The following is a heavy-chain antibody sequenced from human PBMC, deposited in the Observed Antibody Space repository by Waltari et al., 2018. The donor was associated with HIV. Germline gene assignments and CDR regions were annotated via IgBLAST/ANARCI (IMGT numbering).Heavy chain of an antibody. CDR1: GNTFTGYY. CDR3: ARVRGGGMDV. J-gene: IGHJ6*02. V-gene: IGHV1-2*01. D-gene: IGHD5-12*01. CDR2: INHNSGDT. Sequence: QEHLVQSGAEVKKPGASVKVSCTASGNTFTGYYIHWVRQAPGQGLEWVGRINHNSGDTHYAQKFQGRVTITRDTSISTGYMELHSLTSDDTGVYFCARVRGGGMDVWGQGTTVTVSS.